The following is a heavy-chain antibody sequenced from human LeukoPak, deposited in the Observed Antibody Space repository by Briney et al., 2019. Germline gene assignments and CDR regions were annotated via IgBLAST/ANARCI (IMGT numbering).Heavy chain of an antibody. CDR3: ASLYGTYFDY. Sequence: GGSLRLSCAASGFTFSSYAMSWVRQAPGKGLEWVSSIISSSNYIYYADSVKGRFTISRDNAKNLLYLQMNSLRAEDTAVYYCASLYGTYFDYWGQGTLVTVSS. CDR2: IISSSNYI. D-gene: IGHD3-10*01. J-gene: IGHJ4*02. CDR1: GFTFSSYA. V-gene: IGHV3-21*01.